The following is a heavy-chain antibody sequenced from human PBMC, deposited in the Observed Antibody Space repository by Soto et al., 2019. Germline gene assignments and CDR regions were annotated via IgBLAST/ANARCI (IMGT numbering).Heavy chain of an antibody. V-gene: IGHV4-59*01. CDR2: IYLGGSI. Sequence: SETLSLTCSVSGASISSYYYTWIRQTPGKGLEWIGYIYLGGSINYNPSFKSRVIISVDTSKNQFSVRLSSLRSEDTAVYYCARGSGYYYWDDYWGQGTLVTVSS. CDR1: GASISSYY. CDR3: ARGSGYYYWDDY. J-gene: IGHJ4*02. D-gene: IGHD3-22*01.